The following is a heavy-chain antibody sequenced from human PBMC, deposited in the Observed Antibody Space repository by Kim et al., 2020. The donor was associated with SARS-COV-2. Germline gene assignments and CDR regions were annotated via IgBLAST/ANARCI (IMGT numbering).Heavy chain of an antibody. J-gene: IGHJ6*02. CDR2: INWNSGII. V-gene: IGHV3-9*01. Sequence: GGSLRLSCAASGFIFEDYAMHWVRQAPGKGLEWVSGINWNSGIIGYADSVKGRFTISRDNAKNSLYVQMNSLRAEDTALYYCVKDVGSSVAAPGAPILSYSYGMDVWGQWTTVTVAS. D-gene: IGHD6-13*01. CDR3: VKDVGSSVAAPGAPILSYSYGMDV. CDR1: GFIFEDYA.